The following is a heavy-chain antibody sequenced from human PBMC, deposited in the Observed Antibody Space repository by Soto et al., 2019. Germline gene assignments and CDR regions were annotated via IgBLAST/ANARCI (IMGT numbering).Heavy chain of an antibody. CDR3: ARDLGMGYDRGDY. D-gene: IGHD3-16*01. Sequence: QVQLVQPGDEVKKPGSSVKVSCKASGDTFTNHVFNWVRQAPGQGLEWMGGIISLFGTPNYSRRFQGRVTITADESTATSYMELSSLRSDDTAVYYCARDLGMGYDRGDYWGQGTLVTVSS. CDR1: GDTFTNHV. CDR2: IISLFGTP. V-gene: IGHV1-69*12. J-gene: IGHJ4*02.